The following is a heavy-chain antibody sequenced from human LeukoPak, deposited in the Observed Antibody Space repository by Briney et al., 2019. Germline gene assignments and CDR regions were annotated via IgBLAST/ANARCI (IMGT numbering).Heavy chain of an antibody. Sequence: GGSLRLSCAASGFSFDDYTMHWVRQAPGKGLEWVSLISWDGGSTYYADSVKGRFTISRDNSKNSLYLQMNSLRTEDTALYYCAKDNGYGVAAKGYFDYWGQGTLVTVSS. CDR3: AKDNGYGVAAKGYFDY. J-gene: IGHJ4*02. CDR2: ISWDGGST. V-gene: IGHV3-43*01. CDR1: GFSFDDYT. D-gene: IGHD2-15*01.